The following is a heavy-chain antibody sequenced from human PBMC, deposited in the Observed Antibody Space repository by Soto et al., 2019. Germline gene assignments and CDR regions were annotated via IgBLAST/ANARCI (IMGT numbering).Heavy chain of an antibody. J-gene: IGHJ6*02. V-gene: IGHV1-69*13. D-gene: IGHD4-4*01. CDR1: GGTFSSYA. Sequence: SVKVSCKASGGTFSSYAISWVRQAPGQGLEWMGGIIPIFGTANYAQKFQGRVTITADESTSTAYMALSSLRSEDTAVYYCARPRNRLQPLGVWGQGTTVTVSS. CDR3: ARPRNRLQPLGV. CDR2: IIPIFGTA.